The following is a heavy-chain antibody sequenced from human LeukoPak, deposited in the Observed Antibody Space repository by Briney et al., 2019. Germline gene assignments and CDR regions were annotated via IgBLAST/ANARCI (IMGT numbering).Heavy chain of an antibody. J-gene: IGHJ4*02. CDR2: IKQDGSEK. CDR1: GFTFSSYW. V-gene: IGHV3-7*01. Sequence: GGSLRLSCVASGFTFSSYWMNWVRQAPGKGLEWVANIKQDGSEKYYVDSVKGRFTISGDNTKNSLYLQMNSLRAEDTAIYYCVGGSGYWGQGTLVTVSS. D-gene: IGHD5-12*01. CDR3: VGGSGY.